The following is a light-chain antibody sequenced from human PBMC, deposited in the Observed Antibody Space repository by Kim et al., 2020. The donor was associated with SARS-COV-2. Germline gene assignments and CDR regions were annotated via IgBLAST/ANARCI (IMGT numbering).Light chain of an antibody. V-gene: IGKV3-15*01. Sequence: EIVMTQSPATLSVSPGERATLSCRASQSVSSNLAWYQQKPGQAPRLLIYGASTRATGIPARFSGSGSGTEFTLTISSLQSEDFAVYYCQQYNNWPPLTFGGGTKLVIK. CDR2: GAS. CDR1: QSVSSN. J-gene: IGKJ4*01. CDR3: QQYNNWPPLT.